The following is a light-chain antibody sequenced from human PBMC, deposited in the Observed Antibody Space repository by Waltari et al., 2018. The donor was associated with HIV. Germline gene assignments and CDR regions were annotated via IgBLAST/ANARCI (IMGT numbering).Light chain of an antibody. CDR2: EVS. V-gene: IGLV2-14*01. Sequence: QSALTQPASVSGSPGQSLTISCTATTSAIGEYNYVSWFQHHPAEAPKLIIFEVSNRPSGVSTRFSGSKSGNTASLTVSGLRPEDEADYYCSSYTNKYTWVFGGGTKLTVL. CDR3: SSYTNKYTWV. J-gene: IGLJ3*02. CDR1: TSAIGEYNY.